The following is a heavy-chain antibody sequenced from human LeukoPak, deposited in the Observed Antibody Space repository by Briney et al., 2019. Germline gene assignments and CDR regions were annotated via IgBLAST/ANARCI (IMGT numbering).Heavy chain of an antibody. CDR2: ISGSGGST. CDR3: VKDGRSSGWNWFDP. CDR1: GFTFSSYA. Sequence: GGSLRLSCSASGFTFSSYAIHWVRQAPGKGLEYVSAISGSGGSTYYADSVEGRFTISRDNSKNTVYLQMSSLRAEDTAVYYCVKDGRSSGWNWFDPWGQGTLVTVSS. J-gene: IGHJ5*02. V-gene: IGHV3-64D*06. D-gene: IGHD6-19*01.